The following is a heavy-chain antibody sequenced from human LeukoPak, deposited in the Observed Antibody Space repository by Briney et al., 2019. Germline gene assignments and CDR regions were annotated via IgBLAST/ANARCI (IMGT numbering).Heavy chain of an antibody. Sequence: ASVKVSCKASGYTFTSYAMHWVRQAPGQRLEWMGWINAGNGNTKYSQKFQGRVTMTRNTSISTAYMELSSLRSEDTAVYYCARASSYSSGPHSWGQGTLVTVSS. J-gene: IGHJ4*02. D-gene: IGHD6-19*01. CDR1: GYTFTSYA. V-gene: IGHV1-3*01. CDR3: ARASSYSSGPHS. CDR2: INAGNGNT.